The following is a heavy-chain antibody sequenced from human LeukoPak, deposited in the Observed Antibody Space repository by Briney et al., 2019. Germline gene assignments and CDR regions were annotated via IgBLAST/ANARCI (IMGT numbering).Heavy chain of an antibody. CDR2: IKQDGSEK. CDR3: AKGGTYSTGPYYFDS. J-gene: IGHJ4*02. CDR1: GFTFSTYW. D-gene: IGHD1-26*01. Sequence: GGSLRLSCAVSGFTFSTYWMHWVRQTPGKGLEWVANIKQDGSEKNYVDSVKGRFTISRDNAKNSLYLQMTSLRAEDTALYYCAKGGTYSTGPYYFDSWGQGTLVTVSS. V-gene: IGHV3-7*03.